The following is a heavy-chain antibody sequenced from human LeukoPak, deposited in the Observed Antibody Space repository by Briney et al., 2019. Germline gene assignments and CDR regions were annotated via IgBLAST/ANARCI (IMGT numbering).Heavy chain of an antibody. D-gene: IGHD6-19*01. J-gene: IGHJ6*02. CDR1: SGSISSRNYY. CDR2: IHYGRST. Sequence: PSETLSLTCTVSSGSISSRNYYWGWIRQPPGKGLEWIGSIHYGRSTYYNPSLKSPVTISVDTSKNQFSLRLSSVTAADTAAYYCARRSGWMEYYYYGMDVWGQGTTVTV. V-gene: IGHV4-39*01. CDR3: ARRSGWMEYYYYGMDV.